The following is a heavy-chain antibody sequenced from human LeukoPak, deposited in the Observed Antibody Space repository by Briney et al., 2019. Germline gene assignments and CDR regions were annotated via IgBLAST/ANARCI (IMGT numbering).Heavy chain of an antibody. J-gene: IGHJ2*01. CDR2: IYYSGST. CDR3: ARDRGGYGDYVYWYFDL. D-gene: IGHD4-17*01. CDR1: GGSISSGGYY. Sequence: SETLSLTCTVSGGSISSGGYYWSWIRQHPGKGLEWIGYIYYSGSTYYNPSLKSRVTISVDTSKNQFSLKLSSVTAADTAVYYCARDRGGYGDYVYWYFDLWGRGTLVTVSS. V-gene: IGHV4-31*03.